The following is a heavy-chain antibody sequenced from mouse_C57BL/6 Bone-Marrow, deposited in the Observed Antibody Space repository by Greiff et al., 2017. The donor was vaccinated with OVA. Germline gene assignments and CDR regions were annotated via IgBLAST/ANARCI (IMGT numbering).Heavy chain of an antibody. V-gene: IGHV1-4*01. CDR2: INPSSGYT. Sequence: LVESGAELARPGASVKMSCKASGYTFTSYTMHWVKQRPGQGLEWIGYINPSSGYTKYNQKFKDKATLTADKSSSTAYMQLSSLTSEDSAVYYCARPTGSVFDYWGQGTTLTVSS. CDR3: ARPTGSVFDY. CDR1: GYTFTSYT. J-gene: IGHJ2*01. D-gene: IGHD4-1*02.